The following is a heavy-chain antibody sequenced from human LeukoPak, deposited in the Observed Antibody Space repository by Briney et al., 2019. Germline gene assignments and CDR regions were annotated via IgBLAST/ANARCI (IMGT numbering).Heavy chain of an antibody. D-gene: IGHD1-26*01. V-gene: IGHV4-39*01. Sequence: SETLSLTCTVSGGSISSSSYYWGWIRQPPGKGLEWIGSIYYSGSTYYNPSLKSRVTISVDTSKNQFSLKLSSVTAADTAVYYCARRPKIMANEWELLPAFDYWGQGTLVTVSS. CDR2: IYYSGST. CDR3: ARRPKIMANEWELLPAFDY. J-gene: IGHJ4*02. CDR1: GGSISSSSYY.